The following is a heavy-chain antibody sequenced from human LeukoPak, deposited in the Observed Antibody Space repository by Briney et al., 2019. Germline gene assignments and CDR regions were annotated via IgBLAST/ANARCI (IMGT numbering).Heavy chain of an antibody. CDR2: IKEDGSEK. CDR1: GFTLSSYW. D-gene: IGHD3-10*01. V-gene: IGHV3-7*01. J-gene: IGHJ3*02. CDR3: ARDWVAGVPFDAFDI. Sequence: QPGGSLRLSCAASGFTLSSYWMSWVRQAPGKGLEWVANIKEDGSEKYYMDSVEGRFTISRDNAKNSLYLHMNSLTAEDTAMYYCARDWVAGVPFDAFDIWGQGTMVSVSS.